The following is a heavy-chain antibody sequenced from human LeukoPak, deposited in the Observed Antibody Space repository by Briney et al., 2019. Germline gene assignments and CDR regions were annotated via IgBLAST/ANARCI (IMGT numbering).Heavy chain of an antibody. CDR1: GGSISSSSSY. CDR2: IYYSGST. V-gene: IGHV4-39*01. Sequence: QLQLQESGPGLVKPSETLSLTCTVSGGSISSSSSYWGWIRQPPGQGLEWIGGIYYSGSTYYNPSLKSRVTVSVDTSKNQFSLNLRSVTAADTAVYYCARVGIAAFYGMDVWGQGTTVTVSS. D-gene: IGHD6-13*01. J-gene: IGHJ6*02. CDR3: ARVGIAAFYGMDV.